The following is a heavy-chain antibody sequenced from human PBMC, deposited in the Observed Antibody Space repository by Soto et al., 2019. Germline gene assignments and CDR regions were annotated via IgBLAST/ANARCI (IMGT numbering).Heavy chain of an antibody. D-gene: IGHD3-22*01. CDR2: ITLSGGTT. Sequence: PGGSLRLSCAASGFTFTSYAMSWVRQAPGKGLEWVSGITLSGGTTYYADSVRGRFTISRDISTNTLYLQVSSLRAEDTAIYHCAKAGYESRGPFDYWGQGILVTVSS. CDR1: GFTFTSYA. J-gene: IGHJ4*02. CDR3: AKAGYESRGPFDY. V-gene: IGHV3-23*01.